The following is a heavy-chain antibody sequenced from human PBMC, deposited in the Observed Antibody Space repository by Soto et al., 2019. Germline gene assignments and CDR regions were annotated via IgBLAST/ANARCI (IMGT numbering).Heavy chain of an antibody. V-gene: IGHV3-23*01. Sequence: GGSLRLSCAASGFTFSSYAMSWVRQAPGKGLEWVSAISGSGFGTYYADSVKGRFTVSRDNSKNTLYLQMNSLRAEDTAVYYCASRLLGLFDYWGQGTLVTVSS. CDR2: ISGSGFGT. D-gene: IGHD3-16*01. CDR1: GFTFSSYA. J-gene: IGHJ4*02. CDR3: ASRLLGLFDY.